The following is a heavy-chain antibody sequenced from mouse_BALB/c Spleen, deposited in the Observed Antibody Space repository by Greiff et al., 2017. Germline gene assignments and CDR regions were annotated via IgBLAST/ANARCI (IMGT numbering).Heavy chain of an antibody. J-gene: IGHJ1*01. CDR3: TRDLMVTRYFDV. Sequence: VQLKQSGTVLARPGASVKMSCKASGYTFTSYWMHWVKQRPGQGLEWIGAIYPGNSDTSYNQKFKGKAKLTAVTSTSTAYMELSSLTNEDSAVYYCTRDLMVTRYFDVWGAGTTVTVSS. CDR1: GYTFTSYW. V-gene: IGHV1-5*01. CDR2: IYPGNSDT. D-gene: IGHD2-2*01.